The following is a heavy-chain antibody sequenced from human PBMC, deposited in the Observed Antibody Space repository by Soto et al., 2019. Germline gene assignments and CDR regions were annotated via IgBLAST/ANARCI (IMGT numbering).Heavy chain of an antibody. J-gene: IGHJ5*02. CDR1: GASISSYY. CDR3: ARRAVAVDALRGDNWFDP. Sequence: QVQLQESGPGLVKPSETLSLTCTVSGASISSYYWNWIRQSPGKGLEWIGHIYYNGNTKYNPFLVSLLTISVDTSKNQCSLELNSVTAADTAVYFGARRAVAVDALRGDNWFDPWGQGTMVTVSS. CDR2: IYYNGNT. V-gene: IGHV4-59*01. D-gene: IGHD2-8*02.